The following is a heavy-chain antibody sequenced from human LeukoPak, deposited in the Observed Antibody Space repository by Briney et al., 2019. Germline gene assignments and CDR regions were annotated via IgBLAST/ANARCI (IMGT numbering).Heavy chain of an antibody. CDR2: ISSSSSTI. J-gene: IGHJ5*02. CDR1: GFTFSSYS. CDR3: AREKYSSGWSIDP. V-gene: IGHV3-48*01. D-gene: IGHD6-19*01. Sequence: GGSLRLSCAASGFTFSSYSMNWVRQAPGKGLEWVSYISSSSSTIYYADSVKGRFTISRDNAKNSLYLQVNSLRAEDTAVYYCAREKYSSGWSIDPWGQGTLVTVSS.